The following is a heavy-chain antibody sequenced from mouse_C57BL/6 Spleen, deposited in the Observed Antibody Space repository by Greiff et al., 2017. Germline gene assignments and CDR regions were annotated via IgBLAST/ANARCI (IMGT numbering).Heavy chain of an antibody. CDR1: GYTFTDHT. D-gene: IGHD1-1*01. J-gene: IGHJ4*01. Sequence: VKLLESDAELVKPGASVKISCKVSGYTFTDHTIHWMKQRPEQGLEWIGYIYPSDGSTKYNEKFKGKATLTADKSSSTAYMQLNSLTSEDSAVYFCGRYDGSFAMDYWGQGTSVTVSS. CDR2: IYPSDGST. V-gene: IGHV1-78*01. CDR3: GRYDGSFAMDY.